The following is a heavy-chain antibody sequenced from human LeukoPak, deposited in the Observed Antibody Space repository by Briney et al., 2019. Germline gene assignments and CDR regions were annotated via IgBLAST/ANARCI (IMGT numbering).Heavy chain of an antibody. V-gene: IGHV4-34*01. Sequence: SETLSLTCAVYGGSFSGYYWSWIRQPPGKGLEWIGEINHSGSTNYNPSLKSRVTISVDTSKNQFSLELSSVTAADTAVYYCASLDWNDVGYWGQGTLVTVSS. CDR3: ASLDWNDVGY. CDR2: INHSGST. CDR1: GGSFSGYY. J-gene: IGHJ4*02. D-gene: IGHD1-1*01.